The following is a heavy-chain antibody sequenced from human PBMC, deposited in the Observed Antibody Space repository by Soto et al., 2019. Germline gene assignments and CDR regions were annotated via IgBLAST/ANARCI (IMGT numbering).Heavy chain of an antibody. V-gene: IGHV1-18*01. CDR1: GYTFTSYG. D-gene: IGHD3-22*01. J-gene: IGHJ4*02. CDR3: ARDNYDSSGYYYGYPLY. CDR2: ISAYNGNT. Sequence: AASVKVSCKASGYTFTSYGISWVRQAPGQGLEWMGWISAYNGNTNYAQKLQGRVTMTTDTSTSTAYMELRSLRSDDTAVYYCARDNYDSSGYYYGYPLYWGQGTLVTVSS.